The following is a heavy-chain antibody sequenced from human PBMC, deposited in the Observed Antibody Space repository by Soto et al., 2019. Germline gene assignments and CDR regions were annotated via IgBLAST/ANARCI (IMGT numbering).Heavy chain of an antibody. CDR2: ISWNSGST. Sequence: GGSLRLSCAASGFTFDDYAMHWVRQTPGKGLEWVSGISWNSGSTGYADSVKGRFTISRDNAKNSLYLQMNSLRAEDTALYYCAKDEDRSPYFYDGRGFDYWGQGTVVTVSS. J-gene: IGHJ4*02. CDR3: AKDEDRSPYFYDGRGFDY. V-gene: IGHV3-9*01. CDR1: GFTFDDYA. D-gene: IGHD3-22*01.